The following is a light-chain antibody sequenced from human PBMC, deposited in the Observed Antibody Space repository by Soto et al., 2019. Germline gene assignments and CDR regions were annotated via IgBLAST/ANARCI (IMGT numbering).Light chain of an antibody. CDR3: QQTYNSPLT. V-gene: IGKV1-39*01. Sequence: DIQMTQFPSSLSASVGDSVTITCRASQNIRIYLNWYQHKPGKAPSVLVYGASTLQSGVPSRFSGSASQPVYTLTISSLQPEDFATYYCQQTYNSPLTVGQGTKVDSK. CDR2: GAS. J-gene: IGKJ1*01. CDR1: QNIRIY.